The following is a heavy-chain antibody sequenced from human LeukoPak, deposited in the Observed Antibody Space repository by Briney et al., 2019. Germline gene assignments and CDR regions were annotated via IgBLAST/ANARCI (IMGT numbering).Heavy chain of an antibody. CDR1: GFTFSSYE. CDR2: ISSSGSTI. Sequence: GGSLRLSCAASGFTFSSYEMNWVRQAPGKGLEWVSYISSSGSTIYYADSVKGRFTISRDNAKNSLYLQMNSLRAEDTAVYYCARGTYGNNYFDYWGQGTLVTVSS. CDR3: ARGTYGNNYFDY. V-gene: IGHV3-48*03. J-gene: IGHJ4*02. D-gene: IGHD2/OR15-2a*01.